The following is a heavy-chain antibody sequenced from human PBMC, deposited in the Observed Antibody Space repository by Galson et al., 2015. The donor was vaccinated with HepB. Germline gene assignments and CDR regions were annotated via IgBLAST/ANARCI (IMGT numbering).Heavy chain of an antibody. V-gene: IGHV4-4*02. CDR1: GGSISSSNW. CDR2: IYHSGST. Sequence: ETLSLTCAVSGGSISSSNWWRWVRQPPGKGLEWIGEIYHSGSTNYNPSLKSRVTILVDKSKNQFSLKLSSVTAADTAVYYCARARSRYYFVYCGPGTLVTVSS. J-gene: IGHJ4*02. CDR3: ARARSRYYFVY. D-gene: IGHD2-2*01.